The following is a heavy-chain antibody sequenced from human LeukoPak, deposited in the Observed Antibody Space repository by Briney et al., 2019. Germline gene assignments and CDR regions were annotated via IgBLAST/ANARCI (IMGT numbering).Heavy chain of an antibody. CDR1: GFTFSSYA. CDR3: AKWKYSNSGIDDY. CDR2: ISGSGDNT. V-gene: IGHV3-23*01. D-gene: IGHD6-6*01. Sequence: GGSLRLSCAASGFTFSSYAMSWVRQVPGKGLEWVSVISGSGDNTYYADSVKGRFTISRDNSKNMLYLQMNSLRAEDTAVYYCAKWKYSNSGIDDYWGQRTLVTVSS. J-gene: IGHJ4*02.